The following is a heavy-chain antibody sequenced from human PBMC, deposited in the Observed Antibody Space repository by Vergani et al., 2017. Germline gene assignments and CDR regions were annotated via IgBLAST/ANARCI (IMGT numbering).Heavy chain of an antibody. J-gene: IGHJ4*02. CDR1: GFTFSDYY. CDR2: ISWNSGSI. CDR3: AKAPYSGSTSFFDF. V-gene: IGHV3-9*01. Sequence: VQLVESGGGLVKPGGSLRLSCAASGFTFSDYYMTWIRQAPGKGLEWVSGISWNSGSIAYADSVKGRFTISRDNAKNSLYLQMNSLRDEDTALYYCAKAPYSGSTSFFDFWGQGTLVTVSS. D-gene: IGHD1-26*01.